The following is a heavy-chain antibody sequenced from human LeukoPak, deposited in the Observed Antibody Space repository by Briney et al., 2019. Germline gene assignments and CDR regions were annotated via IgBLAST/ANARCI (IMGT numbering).Heavy chain of an antibody. CDR1: GYTFTNYG. J-gene: IGHJ4*02. Sequence: ASVKVSCKASGYTFTNYGISWVRQAPGQGLEWMGGSSDYNANTQYAQKVQGRLTMTTDTSSNTAYMELKNLRSDDAAIYYCARVDRVRNCDYWGQGTLVTVSS. D-gene: IGHD1-7*01. CDR2: SSDYNANT. V-gene: IGHV1-18*01. CDR3: ARVDRVRNCDY.